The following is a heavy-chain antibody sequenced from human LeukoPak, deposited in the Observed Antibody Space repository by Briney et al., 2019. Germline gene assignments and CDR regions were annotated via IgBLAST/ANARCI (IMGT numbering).Heavy chain of an antibody. Sequence: PGGTLRLSCAASGFTFSSYAMSWVRQAPGKGLEWVSAISGSGGSTYYADSVKGRFTISRDNSKNTLYLQMNSLRAEDTALYYCATAKNVDSRYCSGGSCLDDAYDIWGQGTMVTVSS. CDR3: ATAKNVDSRYCSGGSCLDDAYDI. D-gene: IGHD2-15*01. CDR2: ISGSGGST. V-gene: IGHV3-23*01. CDR1: GFTFSSYA. J-gene: IGHJ3*02.